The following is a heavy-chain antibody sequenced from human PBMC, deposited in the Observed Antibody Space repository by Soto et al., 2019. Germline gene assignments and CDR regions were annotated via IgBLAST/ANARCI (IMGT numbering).Heavy chain of an antibody. Sequence: SETLSLTCAVSGGSISSGGYSWSWIRQPPGKGLEWIGYIYHSGSTYYNPSLKSRVTISVDRSKNQFSLKLSSVTAADTAVYYCARAGGEVDYWGQGTLVTVSS. CDR3: ARAGGEVDY. V-gene: IGHV4-30-2*01. D-gene: IGHD2-21*01. CDR2: IYHSGST. CDR1: GGSISSGGYS. J-gene: IGHJ4*02.